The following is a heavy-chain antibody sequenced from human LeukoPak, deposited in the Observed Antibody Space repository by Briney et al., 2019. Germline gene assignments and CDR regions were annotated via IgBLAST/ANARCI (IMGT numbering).Heavy chain of an antibody. CDR3: ARDPGMTTIKYYFDH. J-gene: IGHJ4*02. CDR2: ISSNGGST. D-gene: IGHD5-24*01. CDR1: GFTFSSYP. Sequence: PGGSLRLSCAASGFTFSSYPMHWVRQAPGKGLEYVSAISSNGGSTYYADSVKGRFTISRDNSRNTLYLQMGSLRTEDMALYYCARDPGMTTIKYYFDHWGQGTLVTVSS. V-gene: IGHV3-64*02.